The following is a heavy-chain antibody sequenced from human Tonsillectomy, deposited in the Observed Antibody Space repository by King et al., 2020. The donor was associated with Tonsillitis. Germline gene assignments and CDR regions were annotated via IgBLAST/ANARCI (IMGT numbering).Heavy chain of an antibody. CDR2: ISSDGSST. CDR3: ARFIYGDYETLDY. CDR1: GFTFSSYW. V-gene: IGHV3-74*01. J-gene: IGHJ4*02. D-gene: IGHD4-17*01. Sequence: VQLVESGGGLVQPGGSLRLSCAASGFTFSSYWMHWVRQAPGKGLVWVSRISSDGSSTIYADSVKGRFTISRDNAKNTLYLQMNSLRAEDTAVYYCARFIYGDYETLDYGGQGTLVTVSS.